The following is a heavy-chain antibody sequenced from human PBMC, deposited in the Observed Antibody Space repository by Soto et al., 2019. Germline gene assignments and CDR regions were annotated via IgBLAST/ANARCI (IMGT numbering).Heavy chain of an antibody. CDR3: ARGFTITAGATT. CDR2: ISTTSGPI. V-gene: IGHV3-48*02. Sequence: PGGSLRLSCAASGFTFSDYSMNWVRQAPGKGLEWISYISTTSGPIYYADSVKGRFTISRDNAKNLLFLQMNSLRDEDTAVYYCARGFTITAGATTWGQGALVTVSS. D-gene: IGHD4-4*01. J-gene: IGHJ4*02. CDR1: GFTFSDYS.